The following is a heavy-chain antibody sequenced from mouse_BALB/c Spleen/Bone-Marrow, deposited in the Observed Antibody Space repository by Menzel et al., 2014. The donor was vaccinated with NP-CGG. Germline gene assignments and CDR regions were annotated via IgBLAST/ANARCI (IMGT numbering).Heavy chain of an antibody. J-gene: IGHJ4*01. CDR2: ISSGGINT. V-gene: IGHV5-12-1*01. CDR3: ARQRGYAYAMDY. CDR1: GFAFSGYD. Sequence: EVKLMESGGGLVKPGGSLKLSCAASGFAFSGYDTSWVRQTPEKRLEWVAYISSGGINTYYPDTVKGRFTISRDNAKNTLYLQMNSLKSEDTAMYYCARQRGYAYAMDYWGQGTSVTVSS. D-gene: IGHD2-2*01.